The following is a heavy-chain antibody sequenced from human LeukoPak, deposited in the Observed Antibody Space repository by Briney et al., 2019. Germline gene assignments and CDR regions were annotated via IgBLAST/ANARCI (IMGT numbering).Heavy chain of an antibody. CDR3: ARGATVWARMDV. CDR2: ISSSSSTI. Sequence: GGSLRLSCAASGFTFSTYSMNWFRQAPGKGLEWVSYISSSSSTIYYADSVKGRFTMSRDNAKNSLSLQMNSLRAEDTAVYYCARGATVWARMDVWGKGTTVTVSS. V-gene: IGHV3-48*04. J-gene: IGHJ6*03. CDR1: GFTFSTYS. D-gene: IGHD4-17*01.